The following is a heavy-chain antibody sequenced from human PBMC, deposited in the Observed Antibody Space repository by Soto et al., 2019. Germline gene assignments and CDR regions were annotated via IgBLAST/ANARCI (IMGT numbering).Heavy chain of an antibody. CDR3: ARDKEAAGVFGVVIHEHIWFDP. J-gene: IGHJ5*02. CDR2: INPSGGST. Sequence: QVQLVQSGAEVKKPGASVKVSCKASGYTFTSYYMHWVRQAPGQGLEWLGIINPSGGSTSYAQKLQGRVTMTRDTSTSTVYMELSSLRSEDTAVYYCARDKEAAGVFGVVIHEHIWFDPWGQGTLVTVSS. V-gene: IGHV1-46*04. CDR1: GYTFTSYY. D-gene: IGHD3-3*01.